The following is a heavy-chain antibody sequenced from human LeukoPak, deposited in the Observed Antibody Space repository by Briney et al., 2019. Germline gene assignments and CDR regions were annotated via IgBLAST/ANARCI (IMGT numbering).Heavy chain of an antibody. J-gene: IGHJ6*02. CDR2: ISSSGSTI. CDR3: ATETDPRVRVTYYYGMDV. CDR1: GFTFSDYY. D-gene: IGHD3-10*01. V-gene: IGHV3-11*01. Sequence: GGPLRLSCAASGFTFSDYYMSWIRQAPGKGLEWVSYISSSGSTIYYADSVRGRFTISRDNAKNSLYLQMNSLRAEDTAVYYCATETDPRVRVTYYYGMDVWGQGTTVTVSS.